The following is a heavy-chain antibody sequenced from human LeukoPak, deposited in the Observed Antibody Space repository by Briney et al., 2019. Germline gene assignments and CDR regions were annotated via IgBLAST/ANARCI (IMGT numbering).Heavy chain of an antibody. V-gene: IGHV1-2*02. Sequence: ASVKVSCKASGYTFTDYYMHWVRQAPGQGLEWMGWINPNSGGTNYAQKFQGRVTLTRDTSITTAYMDLSRLRSDDTAVYYCARECSGGSCYSYENWGQGTLVTVSS. CDR1: GYTFTDYY. J-gene: IGHJ4*02. D-gene: IGHD2-15*01. CDR2: INPNSGGT. CDR3: ARECSGGSCYSYEN.